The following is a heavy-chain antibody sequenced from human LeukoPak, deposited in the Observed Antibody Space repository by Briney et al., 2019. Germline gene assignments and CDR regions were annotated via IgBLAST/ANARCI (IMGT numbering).Heavy chain of an antibody. CDR1: GGSISTYY. CDR3: ARQRIGYDILTGYYKAYYFDY. V-gene: IGHV4-59*08. J-gene: IGHJ4*02. Sequence: SETLSLACTVSGGSISTYYWSWIRQPPGKGLEWIGYVYYSGSTSYNPSLKSRVTISVDTSKNQFSLKLSSVTAADTAVYYCARQRIGYDILTGYYKAYYFDYWGQGTLVTVSS. D-gene: IGHD3-9*01. CDR2: VYYSGST.